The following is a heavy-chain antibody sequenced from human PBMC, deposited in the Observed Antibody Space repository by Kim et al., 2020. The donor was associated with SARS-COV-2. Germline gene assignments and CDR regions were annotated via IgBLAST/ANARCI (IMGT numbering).Heavy chain of an antibody. V-gene: IGHV3-30*02. J-gene: IGHJ3*02. D-gene: IGHD3-16*01. CDR3: RSWAANDAFDI. CDR2: NK. Sequence: NKYYGTTGKGRFSISRDTSKTPLYLQMNSLRAEDTAVYYCRSWAANDAFDIWGQGTMVTVSS.